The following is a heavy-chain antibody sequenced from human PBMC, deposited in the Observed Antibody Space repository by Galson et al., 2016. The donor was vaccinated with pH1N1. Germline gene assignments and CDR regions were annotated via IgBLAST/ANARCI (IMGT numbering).Heavy chain of an antibody. J-gene: IGHJ3*02. CDR2: ISHSGRS. CDR3: ARQSTSGFPGIEVAARRRPFDI. D-gene: IGHD6-19*01. CDR1: GGSFSGHY. V-gene: IGHV4-34*01. Sequence: SETLSLTCALYGGSFSGHYWSWIRQSPGKGLEWIGEISHSGRSDHNPSLEGRVTVSIDTSMNQFSLNLMSVAAADTAVYYCARQSTSGFPGIEVAARRRPFDIWGPGTMVIVSS.